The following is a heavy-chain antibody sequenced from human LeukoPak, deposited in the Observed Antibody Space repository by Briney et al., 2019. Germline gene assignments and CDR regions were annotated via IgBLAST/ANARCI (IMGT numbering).Heavy chain of an antibody. J-gene: IGHJ6*02. D-gene: IGHD5-18*01. CDR3: AIPRGLDTAMTPEGYGMDV. Sequence: GESLKISCKGSGYSFTSYWIGWVRQMPGKGLEWMGIIYPGDSDTRYSPSFQGQVTISADKSISTAYLQWSSLKASDTAMYYCAIPRGLDTAMTPEGYGMDVWGQGTTVTVSS. CDR1: GYSFTSYW. CDR2: IYPGDSDT. V-gene: IGHV5-51*01.